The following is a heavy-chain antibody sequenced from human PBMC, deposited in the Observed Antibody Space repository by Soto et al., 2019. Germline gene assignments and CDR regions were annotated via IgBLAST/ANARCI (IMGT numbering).Heavy chain of an antibody. CDR1: GGSISSGGYY. CDR2: IYYSGRT. J-gene: IGHJ5*02. CDR3: ARSVFP. V-gene: IGHV4-31*03. Sequence: QVQLQESGPGLVKPSQTLSLTCTVSGGSISSGGYYWSWILQHPGKGLEWIGYIYYSGRTYYNPSLKSRVTISVDTHKNQCSRKLSSVTAADTAVYYCARSVFPWGQGTLVNVSS.